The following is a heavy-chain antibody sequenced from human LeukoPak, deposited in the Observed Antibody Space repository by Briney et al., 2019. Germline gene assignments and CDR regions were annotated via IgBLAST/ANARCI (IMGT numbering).Heavy chain of an antibody. J-gene: IGHJ4*02. CDR3: ATLTGTTYPYYFDF. CDR2: LYHSGSP. Sequence: SETLSLTCTVSGASIHHYYWSWIRQPPGKGLEWIGNLYHSGSPNYNPSLKSRVTISIDTAKNQSSLRLRSVTAADTAVYYCATLTGTTYPYYFDFWGQATLVTVSS. CDR1: GASIHHYY. V-gene: IGHV4-59*01. D-gene: IGHD1-20*01.